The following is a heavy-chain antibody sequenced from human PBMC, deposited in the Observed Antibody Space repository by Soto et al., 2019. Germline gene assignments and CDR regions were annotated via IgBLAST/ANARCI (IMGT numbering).Heavy chain of an antibody. Sequence: QVQLQESGPGLVKPSETLSLTCTVSGGSISSYYWSWIRQPPGKGLEWIGYIYYSGSTNYNPSLKSRVTLSVDTSKNQFSLKLSSVTAADTAVYYCARVRLWEPFDYWGQGTLVTVSS. D-gene: IGHD1-26*01. V-gene: IGHV4-59*08. J-gene: IGHJ4*02. CDR1: GGSISSYY. CDR2: IYYSGST. CDR3: ARVRLWEPFDY.